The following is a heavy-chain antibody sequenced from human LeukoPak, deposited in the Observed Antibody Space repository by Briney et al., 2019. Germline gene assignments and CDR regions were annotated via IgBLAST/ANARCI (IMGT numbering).Heavy chain of an antibody. Sequence: GGSLRLSCAASGSTFSSYAMSWVRQAPGKGLEWVSAVSGSGGNTYYADSVKGRFTISRDNSKNTLFLQMNSLRAEDTAVYYCAKEVGGRSQDYWGQGTLVTVSS. CDR2: VSGSGGNT. CDR3: AKEVGGRSQDY. J-gene: IGHJ4*02. CDR1: GSTFSSYA. V-gene: IGHV3-23*01.